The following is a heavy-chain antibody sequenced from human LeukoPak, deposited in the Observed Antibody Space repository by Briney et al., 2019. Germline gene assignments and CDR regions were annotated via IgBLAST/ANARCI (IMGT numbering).Heavy chain of an antibody. CDR2: MNPNSGNT. CDR3: ARGPNDYYYGSSGYYYYYYYMDV. J-gene: IGHJ6*03. D-gene: IGHD3-22*01. V-gene: IGHV1-8*01. CDR1: GYTFTSYD. Sequence: ASVKVSCKASGYTFTSYDINWVRQATGQGLEWMGWMNPNSGNTGYAQKFQGRVTMTRNTSISTAYMELSSLRSEDTAVYDCARGPNDYYYGSSGYYYYYYYMDVWGKGTTVTVSS.